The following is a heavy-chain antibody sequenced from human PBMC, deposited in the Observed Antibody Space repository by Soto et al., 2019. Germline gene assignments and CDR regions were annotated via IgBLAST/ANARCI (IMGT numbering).Heavy chain of an antibody. Sequence: QVQLQESGPGLVKPSGTLSLTCAVSGGSISTSNWWSWVRQPPGKGLEWIGEVYRTGSTNYNPSLKSRVIVSVDKSKNQFSLKLTSVTAADTAVYYCARARATIAAAAIFDCWGQGTLVTVSS. D-gene: IGHD6-13*01. V-gene: IGHV4-4*02. CDR3: ARARATIAAAAIFDC. CDR2: VYRTGST. CDR1: GGSISTSNW. J-gene: IGHJ4*02.